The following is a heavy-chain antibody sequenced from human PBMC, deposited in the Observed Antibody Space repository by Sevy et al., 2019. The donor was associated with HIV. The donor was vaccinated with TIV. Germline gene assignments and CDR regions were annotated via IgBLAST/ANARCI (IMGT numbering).Heavy chain of an antibody. D-gene: IGHD3-22*01. Sequence: GGSLRLSCAASGFTFSSYWMSWVRQAPGKGLEWVANIKQDGSEKYYVDSVKGRFTISRDNAKNSLYLQMKSLGAEDTAVYYCASVGTYDSSGDAFDIWGQGTMVTVSS. CDR2: IKQDGSEK. CDR3: ASVGTYDSSGDAFDI. V-gene: IGHV3-7*01. J-gene: IGHJ3*02. CDR1: GFTFSSYW.